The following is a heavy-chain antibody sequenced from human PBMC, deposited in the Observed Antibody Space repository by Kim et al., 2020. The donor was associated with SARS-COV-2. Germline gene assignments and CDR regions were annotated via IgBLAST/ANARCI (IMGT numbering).Heavy chain of an antibody. CDR1: GFTFSSYA. CDR2: ISYDGSNK. V-gene: IGHV3-30-3*01. D-gene: IGHD2-2*01. Sequence: GGSLRLSCAASGFTFSSYAMHWVRQAPGKGLEWVAVISYDGSNKYYADSVKGRFTISRDNSKNTLYLQMNSLRAEDTAVYYCARDPTHCSSTSCPFRYGMDVWGQGTTVTVSS. J-gene: IGHJ6*02. CDR3: ARDPTHCSSTSCPFRYGMDV.